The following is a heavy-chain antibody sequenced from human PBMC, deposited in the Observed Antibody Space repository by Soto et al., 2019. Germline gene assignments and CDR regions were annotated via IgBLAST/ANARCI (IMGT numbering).Heavy chain of an antibody. V-gene: IGHV1-3*01. CDR1: GYTFTTYG. D-gene: IGHD3-3*01. CDR3: AGEGDVCSGYYTGMCD. J-gene: IGHJ4*02. Sequence: ASVKVSCKASGYTFTTYGMHWVRQAPGQRLEWMGWINAGNGNTESSGKFQDRVTITRDTSASTAYMELSRLRSEDTAVYLCAGEGDVCSGYYTGMCDWGQGTLVTVSS. CDR2: INAGNGNT.